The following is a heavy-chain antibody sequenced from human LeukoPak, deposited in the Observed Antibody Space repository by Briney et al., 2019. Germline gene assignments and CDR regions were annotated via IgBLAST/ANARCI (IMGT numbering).Heavy chain of an antibody. CDR2: ISYDGSEK. V-gene: IGHV3-30*18. J-gene: IGHJ4*02. CDR3: AKDRGYTYGFFDY. CDR1: GFTFSSYG. D-gene: IGHD5-18*01. Sequence: GGSLRLSCAAPGFTFSSYGMHWVRQAPGKGLEWVAFISYDGSEKNYADSVKGRFSISRDNSENTLYLQMNSLRAEDTAVYYCAKDRGYTYGFFDYWGQGTLVTVSS.